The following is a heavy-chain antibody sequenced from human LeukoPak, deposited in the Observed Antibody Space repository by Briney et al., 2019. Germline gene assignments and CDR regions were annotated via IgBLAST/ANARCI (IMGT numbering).Heavy chain of an antibody. CDR2: IYTSGST. D-gene: IGHD5-24*01. V-gene: IGHV4-4*07. CDR1: GGSISSYY. CDR3: AGGRDGYNYNWFDP. Sequence: SETLSLTCTVSGGSISSYYWSWIRQPAGKGLEWIGRIYTSGSTNYNPSLKSRVTMSVDTSKNQFSLKLSSVTAADTAVYYCAGGRDGYNYNWFDPWGQGTLVTVSS. J-gene: IGHJ5*02.